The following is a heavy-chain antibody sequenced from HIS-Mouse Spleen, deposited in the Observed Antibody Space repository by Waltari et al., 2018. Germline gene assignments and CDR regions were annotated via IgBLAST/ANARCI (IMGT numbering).Heavy chain of an antibody. V-gene: IGHV4-34*01. CDR3: ARGGTGDTRNWYFDL. CDR1: GGSFSGYY. Sequence: QVQLQQWGAGLLKPSETLSLTCAVYGGSFSGYYWSWIRQPPGKGLEWIGEINHSGSNNSNPSLKSGVTISGDTSTNQFSLKLSSVTGADTAVYYCARGGTGDTRNWYFDLWGRGTLVTVSS. D-gene: IGHD7-27*01. CDR2: INHSGSN. J-gene: IGHJ2*01.